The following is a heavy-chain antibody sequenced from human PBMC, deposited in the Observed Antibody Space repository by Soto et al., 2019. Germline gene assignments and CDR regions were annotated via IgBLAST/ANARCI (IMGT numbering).Heavy chain of an antibody. Sequence: EVQVVESGGGLVQPGGSLRLSCSGSGFTLSGDAVHWVRQAPGKGLEYVSGISGDGGKTYYADSVKGRITIFRDKSKNSLFVQMSGLRPEDTAVDYCVVRGSAFDIRGQGTAVTVSS. CDR3: VVRGSAFDI. CDR1: GFTLSGDA. J-gene: IGHJ3*02. D-gene: IGHD3-10*01. V-gene: IGHV3-64D*08. CDR2: ISGDGGKT.